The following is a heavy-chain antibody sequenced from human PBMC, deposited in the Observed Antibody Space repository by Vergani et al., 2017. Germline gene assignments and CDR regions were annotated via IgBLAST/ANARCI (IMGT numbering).Heavy chain of an antibody. Sequence: QVQLVQSGAEVKKPGASVKVSCKASGYTFTSYYMHWVRQAPGQGLEWMGIINPSGGSTSYAQKFQGRVTMTRDTSTSTVYMELSSLRSEDTAVYYCARDMRELLDYYYGMDVWGQGTTVTVSS. J-gene: IGHJ6*02. CDR2: INPSGGST. D-gene: IGHD1-26*01. CDR3: ARDMRELLDYYYGMDV. CDR1: GYTFTSYY. V-gene: IGHV1-46*03.